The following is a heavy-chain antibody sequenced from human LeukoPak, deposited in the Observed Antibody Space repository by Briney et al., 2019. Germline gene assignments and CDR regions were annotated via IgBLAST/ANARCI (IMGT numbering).Heavy chain of an antibody. Sequence: SETLSLTCTVSGGSISSYYWSWIRQPPGKGLEWIGYIYYSGSTNYNPSLKSRVTISVDTSKNQFSLKLGSVTAADTAVYYCARDIGAAYFDYWGQGTLVTVSS. CDR2: IYYSGST. CDR3: ARDIGAAYFDY. V-gene: IGHV4-59*01. CDR1: GGSISSYY. J-gene: IGHJ4*02. D-gene: IGHD6-25*01.